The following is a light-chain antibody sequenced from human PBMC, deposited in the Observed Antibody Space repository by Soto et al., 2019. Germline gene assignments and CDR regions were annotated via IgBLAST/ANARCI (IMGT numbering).Light chain of an antibody. CDR1: SSNIGAGYD. CDR3: QSYDSSLSAPYV. J-gene: IGLJ1*01. CDR2: VNI. Sequence: QSVLTQPPSVSGAPGQRVTISCTGSSSNIGAGYDVHWYQQLPGTAPKLLIYVNIDRPSGVPDRFSGSKSGTSASLAITGLQAEDEADYYCQSYDSSLSAPYVFGTGTKVTVL. V-gene: IGLV1-40*01.